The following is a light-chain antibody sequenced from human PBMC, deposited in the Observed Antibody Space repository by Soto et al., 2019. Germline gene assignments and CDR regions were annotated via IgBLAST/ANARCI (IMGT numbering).Light chain of an antibody. CDR2: DVT. Sequence: QSALTQPRSVSGSPGQSVTISCSGTNSDVGNYNYVSWYQHHPGKAPKLMIYDVTVRPSGVPDRFSGSKSGNTASLTISGLQAEDEADYYCCSYAGSYTWVFGGGTQLTVL. CDR1: NSDVGNYNY. J-gene: IGLJ3*02. V-gene: IGLV2-11*01. CDR3: CSYAGSYTWV.